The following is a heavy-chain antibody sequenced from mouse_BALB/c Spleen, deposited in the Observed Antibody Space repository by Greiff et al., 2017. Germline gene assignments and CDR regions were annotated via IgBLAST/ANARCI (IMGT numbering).Heavy chain of an antibody. V-gene: IGHV2-4-1*01. CDR3: ARTGVYYGNAYYAMDY. CDR1: GFSLTSYG. CDR2: IWSGGST. Sequence: VQLQQSGPGLVQPSQSLSITCTVSGFSLTSYGVHWVRQSPGKGLEWLGVIWSGGSTDYNAAFISRLSISKDNSKSQVFFKMNSLQADDTAIYYCARTGVYYGNAYYAMDYWGQGTSVTVSS. J-gene: IGHJ4*01. D-gene: IGHD2-1*01.